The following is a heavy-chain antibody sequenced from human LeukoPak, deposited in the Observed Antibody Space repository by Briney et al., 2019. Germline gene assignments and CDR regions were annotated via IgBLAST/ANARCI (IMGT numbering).Heavy chain of an antibody. J-gene: IGHJ4*02. CDR1: GFTFDDYA. Sequence: GGSLRLSCAASGFTFDDYAMHWVRQAQGKGLEWVSGISWNSGSIGYADSVKGRFTISRDNAKNSLYLQMNSLRAEDTALYYCAKDRSIAARRDFDYWGQGTLVTVSS. D-gene: IGHD6-6*01. CDR3: AKDRSIAARRDFDY. CDR2: ISWNSGSI. V-gene: IGHV3-9*01.